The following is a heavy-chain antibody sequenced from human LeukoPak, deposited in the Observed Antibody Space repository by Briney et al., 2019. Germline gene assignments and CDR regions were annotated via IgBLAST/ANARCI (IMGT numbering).Heavy chain of an antibody. CDR3: ARSSGSRYYIDY. J-gene: IGHJ4*02. CDR1: SGSISTYY. V-gene: IGHV4-59*01. D-gene: IGHD3-22*01. CDR2: IHYSGST. Sequence: SETLSLTCTVSSGSISTYYWTWIRQPPGKRLEWIGFIHYSGSTNYNPSLKSRVTISVDTSKNQFSLKLNSVTAADTAVYYCARSSGSRYYIDYWGQGTLVTVSS.